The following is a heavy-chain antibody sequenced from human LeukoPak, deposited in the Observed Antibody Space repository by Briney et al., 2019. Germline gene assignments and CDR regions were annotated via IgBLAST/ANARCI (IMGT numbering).Heavy chain of an antibody. CDR2: ISASVGTT. Sequence: GGSLRLSCVASGFAFSSYAMSWVRQAPGKGLEWVAGISASVGTTYYADSVKGRFTISRDNSKNTLDLQMDSLRAEDTAVYYCAKGRIGGYFDSSGYPFDYWGQGTLVTVSS. CDR1: GFAFSSYA. D-gene: IGHD3-22*01. V-gene: IGHV3-23*01. J-gene: IGHJ4*02. CDR3: AKGRIGGYFDSSGYPFDY.